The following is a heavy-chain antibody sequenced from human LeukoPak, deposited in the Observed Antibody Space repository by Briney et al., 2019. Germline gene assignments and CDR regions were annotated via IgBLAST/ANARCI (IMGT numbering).Heavy chain of an antibody. V-gene: IGHV3-48*04. J-gene: IGHJ4*02. CDR1: GFTFSTYG. D-gene: IGHD3-10*01. CDR2: ISSSGSTI. CDR3: ASPITMVRGVAGY. Sequence: GGSLRLSCAASGFTFSTYGMNWVRQAPGKGLEWVSYISSSGSTIYYADSVKGRFTISRDNAKNSLYLQMNSLRAEDTAVYYCASPITMVRGVAGYWGQGTLVTVSS.